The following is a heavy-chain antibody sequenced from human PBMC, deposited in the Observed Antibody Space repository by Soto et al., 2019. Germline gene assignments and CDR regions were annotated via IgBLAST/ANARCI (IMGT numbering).Heavy chain of an antibody. D-gene: IGHD3-22*01. CDR3: ARSYYHDSSAYYYDY. V-gene: IGHV3-48*02. CDR2: INSDSSSI. CDR1: GFMFSVYT. J-gene: IGHJ4*02. Sequence: GGSLRHSCAASGFMFSVYTMNWVRQAPGKGLEWISSINSDSSSIYHADSVKGRFTISRDNAKNSVDLQMNSLRDEDTAVYYCARSYYHDSSAYYYDYWGQGALVTVSS.